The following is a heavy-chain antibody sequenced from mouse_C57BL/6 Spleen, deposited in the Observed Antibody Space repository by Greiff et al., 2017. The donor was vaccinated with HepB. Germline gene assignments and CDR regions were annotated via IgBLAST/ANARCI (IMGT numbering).Heavy chain of an antibody. CDR3: ARGHYYYGGRDY. J-gene: IGHJ2*01. CDR1: GYTFTDYN. V-gene: IGHV1-22*01. D-gene: IGHD1-1*01. CDR2: INPNNGGT. Sequence: EVQLQQSGPELVKPGASVKMSCKASGYTFTDYNMHWVKQSHGKSLEWIGYINPNNGGTSYNQKFKGKATLTVNKSSSTAYMELRSLTSEDSAVYYCARGHYYYGGRDYWGQGTTLTVSS.